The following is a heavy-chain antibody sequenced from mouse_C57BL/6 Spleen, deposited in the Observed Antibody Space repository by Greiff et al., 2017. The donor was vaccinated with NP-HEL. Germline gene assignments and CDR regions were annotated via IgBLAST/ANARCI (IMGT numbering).Heavy chain of an antibody. V-gene: IGHV5-9*01. J-gene: IGHJ3*01. CDR3: ARNSNSWFAY. CDR1: GFTFSSYT. Sequence: EVQLVESGGGLVKPGGSLKLSCAASGFTFSSYTMSWVRQTPEKRLEWVATISGGGGNTYYPDSVKGRFTISRDNAKNTLYLQMSSLRSEDTALYYCARNSNSWFAYWGQGTLVTVSA. D-gene: IGHD2-5*01. CDR2: ISGGGGNT.